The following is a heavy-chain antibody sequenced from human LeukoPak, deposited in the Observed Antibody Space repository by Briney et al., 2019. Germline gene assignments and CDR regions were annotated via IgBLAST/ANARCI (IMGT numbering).Heavy chain of an antibody. Sequence: SETLSLTCTVSGGSISSSSYYLGWIRQPPGKGLEWIGSIYYSGSTYYNPSLKSRVTISVDTSKNQFSLKLSSVTAADTAVYYCARSPGIAAAGFYYFDYWGQGTLATVSS. D-gene: IGHD6-13*01. CDR3: ARSPGIAAAGFYYFDY. CDR1: GGSISSSSYY. CDR2: IYYSGST. J-gene: IGHJ4*02. V-gene: IGHV4-39*01.